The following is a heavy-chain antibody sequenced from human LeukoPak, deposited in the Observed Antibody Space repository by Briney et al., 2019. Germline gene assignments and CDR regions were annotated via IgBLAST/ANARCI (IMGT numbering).Heavy chain of an antibody. D-gene: IGHD3-10*01. CDR1: GGSFSGFF. V-gene: IGHV4-34*01. CDR2: INRRGTT. J-gene: IGHJ5*02. Sequence: PSETLSLTCGVSGGSFSGFFWTWIRQSPGRGLDWIGEINRRGTTYYNPSLESRLAISLDTSRNQFFLNLTSVTAADTAVYFCARGGTTYFSGSGTHPWGQGALVTVSS. CDR3: ARGGTTYFSGSGTHP.